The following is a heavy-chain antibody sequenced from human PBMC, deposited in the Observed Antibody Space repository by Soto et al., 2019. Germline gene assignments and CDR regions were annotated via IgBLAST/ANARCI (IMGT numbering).Heavy chain of an antibody. J-gene: IGHJ4*02. Sequence: SETLSLTCGVYGGSFRNYYWIWVRQPPGKGLEWIGEVNHSGEATYNPSLQSRITISLDTSNNQFSLKMTSVTAADTAMYYCARHSAIFGVVTFPYFDYWGQGTLVTVSS. V-gene: IGHV4-34*01. CDR1: GGSFRNYY. CDR2: VNHSGEA. D-gene: IGHD3-3*01. CDR3: ARHSAIFGVVTFPYFDY.